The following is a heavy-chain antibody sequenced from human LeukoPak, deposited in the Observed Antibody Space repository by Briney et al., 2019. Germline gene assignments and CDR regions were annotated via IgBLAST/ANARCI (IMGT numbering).Heavy chain of an antibody. CDR1: GGSISGYY. CDR3: ARHWRNYEGEFDY. Sequence: PSETLSLTCTVSGGSISGYYWSWIRQPPGKGLEWIGYISYSGSTHDNPSLKRRLTISVDTSKNQFSLKLSSVTAADTAVYYCARHWRNYEGEFDYWGQGTLVTVSS. D-gene: IGHD1-7*01. CDR2: ISYSGST. J-gene: IGHJ4*02. V-gene: IGHV4-59*08.